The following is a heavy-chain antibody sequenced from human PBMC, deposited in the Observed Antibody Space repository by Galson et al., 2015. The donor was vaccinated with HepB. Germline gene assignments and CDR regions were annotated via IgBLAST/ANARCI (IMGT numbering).Heavy chain of an antibody. CDR2: ISSSSSYI. J-gene: IGHJ4*02. Sequence: SLRLSCAASGFTFSSYSMNWVRQAPGKGLEWVSSISSSSSYIYYADSVKGRFAISRDNAKNSLYLQMNSLRAEDTAVYYCARDPRAGDFDYWGQGTLVTVSS. V-gene: IGHV3-21*01. CDR3: ARDPRAGDFDY. CDR1: GFTFSSYS.